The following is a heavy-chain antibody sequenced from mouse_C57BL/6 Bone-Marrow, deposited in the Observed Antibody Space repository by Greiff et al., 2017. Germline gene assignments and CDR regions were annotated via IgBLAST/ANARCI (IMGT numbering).Heavy chain of an antibody. CDR1: GYTFTSYG. D-gene: IGHD1-1*01. J-gene: IGHJ4*01. CDR2: VYPRSGNT. Sequence: QVQLQQSGAELARPGASVKLSCKASGYTFTSYGISWVKQSTGQGLEWIGEVYPRSGNTYYNEKFKGKATLTADKSSSTAYMELRSLTSEDSAVYFCARKGGYYGSSPYYYAMDYWGQGTSVTVSS. CDR3: ARKGGYYGSSPYYYAMDY. V-gene: IGHV1-81*01.